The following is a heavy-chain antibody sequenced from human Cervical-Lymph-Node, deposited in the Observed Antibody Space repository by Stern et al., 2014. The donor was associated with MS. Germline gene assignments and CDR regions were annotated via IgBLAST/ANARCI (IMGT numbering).Heavy chain of an antibody. CDR1: GYSFTANW. V-gene: IGHV5-51*01. Sequence: EVHLVESGAEVKKPGESLKISCKGSGYSFTANWIAWVRQLPGKGLEWMGIIYPGDSDTRYSPSFQGQVTISADKSISTAYLQWSSLKASDTAMYYCARDYGDYAFDYWGQGTLVTVSS. CDR3: ARDYGDYAFDY. CDR2: IYPGDSDT. D-gene: IGHD4-17*01. J-gene: IGHJ4*02.